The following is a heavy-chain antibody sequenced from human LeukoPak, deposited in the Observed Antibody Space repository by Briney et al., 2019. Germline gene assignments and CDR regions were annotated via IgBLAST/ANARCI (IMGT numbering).Heavy chain of an antibody. J-gene: IGHJ4*02. CDR2: ISAYNGNT. CDR3: ARDLRDGSGSYLVSY. D-gene: IGHD3-10*01. Sequence: ASVKVSCKASGYTFTSYGISWVRQPPGQGLEWMGWISAYNGNTNYAQKLQGRVTMTTDTSTSTAYMELRSLRSDDTAVYYFARDLRDGSGSYLVSYWGQGTLVTVSS. CDR1: GYTFTSYG. V-gene: IGHV1-18*01.